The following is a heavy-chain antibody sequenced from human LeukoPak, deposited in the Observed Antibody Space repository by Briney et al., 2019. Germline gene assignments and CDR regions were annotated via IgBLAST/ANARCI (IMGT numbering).Heavy chain of an antibody. CDR3: AREEEWYASGTYYKGFDS. Sequence: GGSLRLSCAASGFTFSSSWMYWVRQAPGKGLVWVSRINSDESITTYADSVKGRFTISRDNAKNSLYLQMNSLRADDTAVYYCAREEEWYASGTYYKGFDSWGQGTLVTVSS. CDR2: INSDESIT. CDR1: GFTFSSSW. J-gene: IGHJ4*02. D-gene: IGHD3-10*01. V-gene: IGHV3-74*01.